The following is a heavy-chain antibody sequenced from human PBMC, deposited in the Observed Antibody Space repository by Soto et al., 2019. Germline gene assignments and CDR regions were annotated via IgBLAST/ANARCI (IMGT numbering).Heavy chain of an antibody. V-gene: IGHV3-23*01. CDR1: GFTFSSYA. J-gene: IGHJ6*02. CDR2: ISGSGGST. Sequence: GGSLRLSCAASGFTFSSYAMSWVRQAPGKGLEWVSAISGSGGSTYYADSVKGRFTISRDNSKNTLYLQMNSLRAEDTAVYYCAKDSITIFGVVIIWDYYYGMDVWGQGTTVTVSS. CDR3: AKDSITIFGVVIIWDYYYGMDV. D-gene: IGHD3-3*01.